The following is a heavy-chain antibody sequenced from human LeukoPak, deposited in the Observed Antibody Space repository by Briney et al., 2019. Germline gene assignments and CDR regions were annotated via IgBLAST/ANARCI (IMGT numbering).Heavy chain of an antibody. CDR1: GFTFSSYA. CDR3: AKDTSIGRYCTNGVCSPFDY. CDR2: ISDSGGST. Sequence: GGSLRLSCAASGFTFSSYAMSWVRQAPGKGLEGVSAISDSGGSTYDADSVKARFTISRDNSKNTLYLQMNSLRAEDTAVYYCAKDTSIGRYCTNGVCSPFDYWGQGTLVTVSS. J-gene: IGHJ4*02. V-gene: IGHV3-23*01. D-gene: IGHD2-8*01.